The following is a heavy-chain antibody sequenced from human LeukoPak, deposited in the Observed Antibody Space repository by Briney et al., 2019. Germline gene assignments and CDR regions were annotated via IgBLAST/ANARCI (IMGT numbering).Heavy chain of an antibody. Sequence: ASVKVSCKASGYTFTGYYMHWVRQAPGQGLEWMGWINPNSGGTNYAQKFQGRVTMTRDTSISTAYVELSRLRSDDTAVYYCARTTGTLGEQLAPYYYYYGMDVWGQGTTVTVSS. CDR2: INPNSGGT. J-gene: IGHJ6*02. CDR1: GYTFTGYY. CDR3: ARTTGTLGEQLAPYYYYYGMDV. D-gene: IGHD6-6*01. V-gene: IGHV1-2*02.